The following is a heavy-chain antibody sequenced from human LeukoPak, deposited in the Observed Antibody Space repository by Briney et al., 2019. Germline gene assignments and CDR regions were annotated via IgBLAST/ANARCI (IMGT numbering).Heavy chain of an antibody. J-gene: IGHJ3*02. CDR1: GYTFTSYG. D-gene: IGHD3-22*01. V-gene: IGHV1-18*01. Sequence: ASVKVSCKASGYTFTSYGISWVRQATGQGLEWMGWISAYNGNTNYAQKLQGRVTMTTDTSTSTAYMELRSLRSDDTAVYYCAIFREYYYDSSGYGFGAFDIWGQGTMVTVSS. CDR3: AIFREYYYDSSGYGFGAFDI. CDR2: ISAYNGNT.